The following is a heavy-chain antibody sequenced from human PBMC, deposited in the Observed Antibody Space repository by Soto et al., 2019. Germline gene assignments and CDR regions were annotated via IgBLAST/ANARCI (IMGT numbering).Heavy chain of an antibody. V-gene: IGHV3-48*02. CDR2: ISSSSSTT. Sequence: EVQLVESGGGLVQPGGSLRLSCAASGFTFSSYSMNWVRQAPGKGLEWVSYISSSSSTTYYADSVKGRFTISRDNAKNSLYLQMNSLRDEDTAVYYCARDSPYSISRYDLNWFGPWGQGTLVTVSS. CDR3: ARDSPYSISRYDLNWFGP. J-gene: IGHJ5*02. D-gene: IGHD6-13*01. CDR1: GFTFSSYS.